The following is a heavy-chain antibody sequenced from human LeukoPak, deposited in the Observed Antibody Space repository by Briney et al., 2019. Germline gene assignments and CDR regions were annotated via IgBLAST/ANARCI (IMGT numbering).Heavy chain of an antibody. V-gene: IGHV4-4*02. CDR1: GGSISSSNW. D-gene: IGHD2-2*01. J-gene: IGHJ5*02. Sequence: PSGTLSLTCAVSGGSISSSNWWSWVRQPPGKGLEWIGEIYHSGSTNYNPSLKSRVTISVDKSKNQFSLKLSSVTAADTAVYYCARDRCSGTSCYVGVGWFDPWGQGTLVTVSS. CDR3: ARDRCSGTSCYVGVGWFDP. CDR2: IYHSGST.